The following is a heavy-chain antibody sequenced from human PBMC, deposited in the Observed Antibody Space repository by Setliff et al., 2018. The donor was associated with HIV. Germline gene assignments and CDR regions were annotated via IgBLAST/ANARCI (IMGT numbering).Heavy chain of an antibody. CDR1: GFTFDDYA. J-gene: IGHJ4*02. V-gene: IGHV3-74*01. D-gene: IGHD5-12*01. Sequence: GESLKISCAASGFTFDDYAMHWIRQAPGKGLVWVSRVDSDGSGTSYADSVKGRFTISRDNSKNTLYLQMNSLRADDTAVYYCAKSGFGYEKKFDYWGPGTLVTVSS. CDR3: AKSGFGYEKKFDY. CDR2: VDSDGSGT.